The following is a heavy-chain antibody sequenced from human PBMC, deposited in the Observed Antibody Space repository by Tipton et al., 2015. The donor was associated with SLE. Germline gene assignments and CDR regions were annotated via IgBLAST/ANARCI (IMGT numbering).Heavy chain of an antibody. J-gene: IGHJ2*01. CDR2: ITSDTGTI. D-gene: IGHD2/OR15-2a*01. Sequence: SLRLSCAASGFTFSIYSMNWVRQAPGRGLEWVSYITSDTGTIHYSDSVKGRFSISRDNAKNLVYLQMNSLRPEDTAVYYCARSVRYFFDLWGRGTLVTVSS. CDR1: GFTFSIYS. V-gene: IGHV3-48*01. CDR3: ARSVRYFFDL.